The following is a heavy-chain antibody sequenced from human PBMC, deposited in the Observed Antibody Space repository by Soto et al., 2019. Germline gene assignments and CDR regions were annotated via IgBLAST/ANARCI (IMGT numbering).Heavy chain of an antibody. CDR1: GYTFTSYG. D-gene: IGHD5-12*01. Sequence: GASVKVSCKASGYTFTSYGISWVRQAPGQGLEWMGWISAYNGNTNYAQKLQGRVTMTTDTSTSTAYMELRSLRSDDTAVYYCARETRPSGYSGYDPYDYWGQGTLVTVSS. CDR2: ISAYNGNT. J-gene: IGHJ4*02. V-gene: IGHV1-18*01. CDR3: ARETRPSGYSGYDPYDY.